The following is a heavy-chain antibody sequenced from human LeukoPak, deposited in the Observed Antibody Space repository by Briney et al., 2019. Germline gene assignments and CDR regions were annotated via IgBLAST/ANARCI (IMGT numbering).Heavy chain of an antibody. CDR1: GGSISSYY. V-gene: IGHV4-59*01. J-gene: IGHJ4*02. D-gene: IGHD3-9*01. CDR3: ARWHYDILTGYRYFDY. CDR2: IYYSGST. Sequence: SETLSLTCTVSGGSISSYYWSWIRQPPGQGLEWIGYIYYSGSTNYNPSLESRVTISVDTSKNQFSLNLSSVTAADTAVYYCARWHYDILTGYRYFDYWGQGTLVTVSS.